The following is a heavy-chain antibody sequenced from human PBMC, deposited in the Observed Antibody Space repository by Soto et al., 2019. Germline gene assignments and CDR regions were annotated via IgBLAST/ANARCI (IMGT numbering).Heavy chain of an antibody. V-gene: IGHV1-69*04. CDR3: ARDWSGYDPFDY. Sequence: SVKVSCKASGGTFSSYTISWVRQAPGQGLEWMGRIIPILGIANYAQKFQGRVAITADKSTSTAYMELSSLRSEDTAVYYCARDWSGYDPFDYWGQGTLVTVSS. J-gene: IGHJ4*02. D-gene: IGHD5-12*01. CDR2: IIPILGIA. CDR1: GGTFSSYT.